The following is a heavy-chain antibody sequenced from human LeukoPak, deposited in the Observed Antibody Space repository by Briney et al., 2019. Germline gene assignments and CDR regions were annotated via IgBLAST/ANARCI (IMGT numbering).Heavy chain of an antibody. CDR1: GFTFSTYS. D-gene: IGHD4-17*01. V-gene: IGHV3-21*01. Sequence: GGSLRLSCAASGFTFSTYSMNWVRQAPGKGLEWVSFISSSGSYMYYADSVKGRFTISRDNAKNSLSLQMNSLRAEDTAVYYCASTVTTKGSDYWGQGTLVTVSS. CDR2: ISSSGSYM. J-gene: IGHJ4*02. CDR3: ASTVTTKGSDY.